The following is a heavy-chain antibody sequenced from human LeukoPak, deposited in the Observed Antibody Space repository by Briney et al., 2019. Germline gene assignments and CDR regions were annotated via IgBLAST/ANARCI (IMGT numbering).Heavy chain of an antibody. Sequence: SWVRQAPGKGLEWIGYIYYSGSTYYNPSLKSRVAISMDTSKNQFSLKLSSVTAADTAVYYCASPTVTGFDYWGQGTLVTVSS. D-gene: IGHD4-17*01. J-gene: IGHJ4*02. CDR2: IYYSGST. CDR3: ASPTVTGFDY. V-gene: IGHV4-30-4*08.